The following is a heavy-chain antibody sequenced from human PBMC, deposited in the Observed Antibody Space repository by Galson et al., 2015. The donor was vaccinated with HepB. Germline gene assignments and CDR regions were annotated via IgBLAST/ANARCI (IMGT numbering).Heavy chain of an antibody. CDR2: VYPGDSDT. V-gene: IGHV5-51*01. D-gene: IGHD3-3*01. CDR1: EYKFTKYW. J-gene: IGHJ4*02. Sequence: QSGAEVKKPGESLRISCTGSEYKFTKYWIGWVRQMPGKGLEWMGGVYPGDSDTKYSPAFQGRVTISADKSVSTAYLQWRSLRASDTATYYCARPGDPTIFAVVPYFDYWGQGTPVTVSS. CDR3: ARPGDPTIFAVVPYFDY.